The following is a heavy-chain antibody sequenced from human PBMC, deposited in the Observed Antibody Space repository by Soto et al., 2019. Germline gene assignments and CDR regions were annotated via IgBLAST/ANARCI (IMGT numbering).Heavy chain of an antibody. CDR2: IAKKANNYAT. CDR1: GSIFSDHY. CDR3: TRGYSGVSIYAFDI. V-gene: IGHV3-72*01. D-gene: IGHD1-26*01. Sequence: EVQLVESGGGLVQPGGSLRLSCAVSGSIFSDHYMDWVRQAPGTALEWVGRIAKKANNYATEYAASVKGRFTISRDDSKISLYLERNSLKAEETAVYSCTRGYSGVSIYAFDIWGPGTMVSVSS. J-gene: IGHJ3*02.